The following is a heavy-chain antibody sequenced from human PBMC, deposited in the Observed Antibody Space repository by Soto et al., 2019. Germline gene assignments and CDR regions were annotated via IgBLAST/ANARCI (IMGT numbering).Heavy chain of an antibody. Sequence: ASVKVSCKASGYTFTAYYMHWVRQAPGQGLEWMGWINPNSGGTNFAQNFQGRVALTRDTSISTAYMEVSRLRSDDTAVYYCASGYSSSSTSILDFWGQGTPVTVSS. J-gene: IGHJ4*02. CDR1: GYTFTAYY. CDR3: ASGYSSSSTSILDF. CDR2: INPNSGGT. V-gene: IGHV1-2*02. D-gene: IGHD6-6*01.